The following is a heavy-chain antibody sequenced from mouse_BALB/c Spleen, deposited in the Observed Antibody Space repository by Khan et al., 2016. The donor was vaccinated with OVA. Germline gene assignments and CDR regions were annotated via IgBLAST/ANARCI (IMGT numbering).Heavy chain of an antibody. CDR2: IDPENDNT. CDR1: GFNITDYY. J-gene: IGHJ3*01. Sequence: EVQLQESGAALVRPGAVVNLSCKASGFNITDYYMNWVKQRPEQGLEWIGWIDPENDNTIYDPKFPGMASMSTDTSSNTTSLKLSNLTSKDTAAYYCTRHGCSRWDAYWGQGTMVTVSA. V-gene: IGHV14-1*02. D-gene: IGHD2-2*01. CDR3: TRHGCSRWDAY.